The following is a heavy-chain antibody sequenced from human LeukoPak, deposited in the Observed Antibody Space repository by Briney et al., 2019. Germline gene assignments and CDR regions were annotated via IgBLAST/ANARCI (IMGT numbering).Heavy chain of an antibody. CDR1: GFTFTSSA. Sequence: ASVKVSCKASGFTFTSSAMQWVRQARGQRLEWIGWIVVGSGNTNYAQKFQERVTITRDMSTSTAYMELSSLRSEDTAVYYCAAVREYYYDSSGDYYDWYFDLWGRGTLVTVSS. J-gene: IGHJ2*01. D-gene: IGHD3-22*01. V-gene: IGHV1-58*02. CDR3: AAVREYYYDSSGDYYDWYFDL. CDR2: IVVGSGNT.